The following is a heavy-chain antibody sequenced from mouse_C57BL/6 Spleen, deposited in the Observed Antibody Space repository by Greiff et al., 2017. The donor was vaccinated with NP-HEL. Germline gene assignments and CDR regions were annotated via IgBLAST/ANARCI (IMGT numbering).Heavy chain of an antibody. CDR1: GYAFSSSW. CDR2: IYPGDGDT. V-gene: IGHV1-82*01. D-gene: IGHD1-1*01. Sequence: VQLQQSGPELVKPGASVKISCKASGYAFSSSWMNWVKQRPGKGLEWIGRIYPGDGDTNYNGKFRGKATLTADKSSSTAYMQLSSLTSEDSAVYFCARPVMGSSPYFDYWGQGTTLTVSS. CDR3: ARPVMGSSPYFDY. J-gene: IGHJ2*01.